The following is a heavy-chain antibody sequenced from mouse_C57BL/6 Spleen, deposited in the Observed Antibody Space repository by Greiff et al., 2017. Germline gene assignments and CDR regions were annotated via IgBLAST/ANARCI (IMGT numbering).Heavy chain of an antibody. D-gene: IGHD2-10*02. Sequence: VQLQESGAELARPGASVKMSCKASGYTFTSYTMHWVKQRPGPGLEWIGYITPSSGYTKYNQKFKDKATLTADKSSSTAYMQLSSLTSEDSAGYYCARSPYDSYAMDYWGQGASVTVSS. CDR2: ITPSSGYT. V-gene: IGHV1-4*01. CDR3: ARSPYDSYAMDY. J-gene: IGHJ4*01. CDR1: GYTFTSYT.